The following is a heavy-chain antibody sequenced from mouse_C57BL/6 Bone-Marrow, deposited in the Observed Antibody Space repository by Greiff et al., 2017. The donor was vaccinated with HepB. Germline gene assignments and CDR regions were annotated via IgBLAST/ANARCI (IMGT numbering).Heavy chain of an antibody. D-gene: IGHD2-1*01. J-gene: IGHJ2*01. CDR2: IYPRSGNT. CDR1: GYTFTSYG. V-gene: IGHV1-81*01. Sequence: QVQLQQSGAELARPGASVKLSCKASGYTFTSYGISWVKQRTGQGLEWIGEIYPRSGNTYYNEKFKGKATLTADKSSSTAYMELRSLTSEDSAVYFCARKIFYYGLYYWGQGTTLPVSS. CDR3: ARKIFYYGLYY.